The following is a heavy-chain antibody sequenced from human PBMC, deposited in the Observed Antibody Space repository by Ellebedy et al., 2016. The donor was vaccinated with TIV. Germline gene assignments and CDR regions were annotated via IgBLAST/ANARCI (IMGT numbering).Heavy chain of an antibody. Sequence: MPSETLSLTCTVSGGSISNYYWSWIRQPPGKGLEWIGYIYYSGSTNYNPSLKSRVTISVDTSKNQFSLKLSSVTAADTAVYYCARSSGWDRFDYWGQGTLVTVSS. V-gene: IGHV4-59*08. CDR2: IYYSGST. J-gene: IGHJ4*02. CDR3: ARSSGWDRFDY. D-gene: IGHD6-19*01. CDR1: GGSISNYY.